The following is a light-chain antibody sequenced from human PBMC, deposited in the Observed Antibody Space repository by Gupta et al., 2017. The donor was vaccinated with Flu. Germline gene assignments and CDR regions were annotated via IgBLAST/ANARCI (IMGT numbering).Light chain of an antibody. CDR2: AAS. CDR1: QNINTY. CDR3: QQSYSTPIFT. V-gene: IGKV1-39*01. J-gene: IGKJ3*01. Sequence: DIQMTQSPSSLSASIGDRVTITCRATQNINTYLNWYQQKPGKAPKLLIYAASSLQSGVPSRFSGGGSETDFTLTITGLQPEDVATYYCQQSYSTPIFTFGPGTKVNI.